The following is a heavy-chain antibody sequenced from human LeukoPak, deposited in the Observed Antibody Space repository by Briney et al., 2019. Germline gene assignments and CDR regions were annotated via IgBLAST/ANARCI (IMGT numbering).Heavy chain of an antibody. Sequence: GGSLRLSCAASRFTFSSYAMGWVRQAPGKGLEWVSAISGSGGSTYYADSVKGRFTISRDNSKNTLYLQMNSLRAEDTAVYYCANGGRREGRYSYGYFDYWGQGTLVTVSS. D-gene: IGHD5-18*01. CDR2: ISGSGGST. CDR3: ANGGRREGRYSYGYFDY. V-gene: IGHV3-23*01. CDR1: RFTFSSYA. J-gene: IGHJ4*02.